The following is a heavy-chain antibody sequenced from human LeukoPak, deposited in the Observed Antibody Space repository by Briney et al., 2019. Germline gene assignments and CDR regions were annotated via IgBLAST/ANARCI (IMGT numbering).Heavy chain of an antibody. Sequence: WASVKVSCKASGYTFTSYGISWVRQAPGQELEWMGWISAYNGNTNYAQKLQGRVTMTTDTSTSTAYMELRSLRSVDTAVYYCARVITMVLGDIWGQGTMVTVSS. CDR2: ISAYNGNT. D-gene: IGHD3-10*01. J-gene: IGHJ3*02. V-gene: IGHV1-18*01. CDR1: GYTFTSYG. CDR3: ARVITMVLGDI.